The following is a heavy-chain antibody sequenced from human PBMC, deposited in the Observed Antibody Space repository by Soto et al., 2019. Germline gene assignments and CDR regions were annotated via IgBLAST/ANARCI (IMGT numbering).Heavy chain of an antibody. J-gene: IGHJ4*02. V-gene: IGHV1-46*03. CDR3: ARDPFYDSTPTTHDY. D-gene: IGHD3-3*01. CDR2: INPSGGST. CDR1: GYSFTGYS. Sequence: ASVKVSCKASGYSFTGYSMHWVRQAPGQGLEWMGRINPSGGSTSYAQKFQGRVTMTRDTSTSTVYMELSSLRSEDTAVYYCARDPFYDSTPTTHDYWGQGTLVTVSS.